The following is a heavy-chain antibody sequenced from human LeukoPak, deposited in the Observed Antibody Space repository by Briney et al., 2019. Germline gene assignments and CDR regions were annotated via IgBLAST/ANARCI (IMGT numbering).Heavy chain of an antibody. D-gene: IGHD3-3*01. Sequence: GGSLRLSCAASGFTFSSYAMHWVRQAPGKGLEWVAVISYDGSNKYYADSVKGRFTISRDNSKNTLYLQMDSLRAEDTAVYYCARDWKKYYGMMAIFGVANYGMDVWGQGTTVTVSS. CDR1: GFTFSSYA. V-gene: IGHV3-30-3*01. J-gene: IGHJ6*02. CDR2: ISYDGSNK. CDR3: ARDWKKYYGMMAIFGVANYGMDV.